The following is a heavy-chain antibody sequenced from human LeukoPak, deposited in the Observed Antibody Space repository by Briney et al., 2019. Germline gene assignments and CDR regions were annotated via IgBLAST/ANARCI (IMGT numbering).Heavy chain of an antibody. CDR2: INHNGNVN. D-gene: IGHD2-2*01. CDR1: GFTFSSYW. CDR3: VSFYETY. J-gene: IGHJ4*02. Sequence: GGSLRLSCAASGFTFSSYWMNWARQAPGKGLEWVASINHNGNVNYYVDSVKGRFTISKDNAKNTVYLQMNNLRAEDTAVYYCVSFYETYWGRGTLVTVSS. V-gene: IGHV3-7*01.